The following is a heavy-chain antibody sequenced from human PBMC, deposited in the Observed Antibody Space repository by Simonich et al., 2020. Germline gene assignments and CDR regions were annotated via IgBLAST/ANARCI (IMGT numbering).Heavy chain of an antibody. D-gene: IGHD6-13*01. CDR1: GYSISSGYY. V-gene: IGHV4-38-2*01. CDR2: IYQSGST. Sequence: QVQLQESGPGLVKPSETLSLTCAVSGYSISSGYYWGWIRQPPGKGLEWIGSIYQSGSTYYNPSLKSRVTISVETSKNQCSLKLSSVTAADTAVYYCARVGYSNYYYYGMDVWGQGTTVTVSS. J-gene: IGHJ6*02. CDR3: ARVGYSNYYYYGMDV.